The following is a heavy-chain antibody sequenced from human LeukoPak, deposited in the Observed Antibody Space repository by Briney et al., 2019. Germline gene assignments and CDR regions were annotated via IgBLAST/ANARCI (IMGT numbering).Heavy chain of an antibody. CDR1: GYTFTSYS. CDR3: ARDHCSSTSCPGWFDP. D-gene: IGHD2-2*01. Sequence: ASVTVSCKASGYTFTSYSISWVRQAPGQGLEWMGWISAYNGNTNYAQKLQGRVTMTTDTSTSTAYMELRSLRSDDTAVYYCARDHCSSTSCPGWFDPWGQGTLVTVSS. CDR2: ISAYNGNT. V-gene: IGHV1-18*01. J-gene: IGHJ5*02.